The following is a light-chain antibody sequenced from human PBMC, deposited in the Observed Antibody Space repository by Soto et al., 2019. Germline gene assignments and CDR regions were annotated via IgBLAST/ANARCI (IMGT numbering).Light chain of an antibody. CDR2: GAS. V-gene: IGKV3D-20*02. CDR3: HQRQYWPPIT. J-gene: IGKJ5*01. Sequence: EMVLTQSPGTLSLSPGERGALSCRASQSVSSNYVAWYQQKPGQAPRLLISGASNRATGTPDRFRGSGSGTDFTLTISSLEPEDFAVYYCHQRQYWPPITFGQGTRLEIK. CDR1: QSVSSNY.